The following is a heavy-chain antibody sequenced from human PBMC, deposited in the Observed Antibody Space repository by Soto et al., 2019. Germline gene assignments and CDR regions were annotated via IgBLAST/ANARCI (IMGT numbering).Heavy chain of an antibody. CDR2: IIPAFGTA. V-gene: IGHV1-69*06. D-gene: IGHD2-2*01. Sequence: QVQLVQSGAEVKNPGSSVKVSCTTSGGTFNSYLIDWVRQAPGQGLEWMGGIIPAFGTAKYAQKFQGRVTITADKSTTTAYMALRTLTSEDTAAYYCARGLDQPPVGLYFDTWGQGTLVTVSS. J-gene: IGHJ4*02. CDR3: ARGLDQPPVGLYFDT. CDR1: GGTFNSYL.